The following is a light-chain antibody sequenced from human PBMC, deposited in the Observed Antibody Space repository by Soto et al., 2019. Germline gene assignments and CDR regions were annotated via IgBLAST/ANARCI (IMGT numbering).Light chain of an antibody. CDR2: GAS. V-gene: IGKV3-15*01. CDR1: QSVSSN. J-gene: IGKJ4*01. CDR3: QKYNNWPLP. Sequence: EIVMTQSPATLSVSPGERATLSCRASQSVSSNLAWYQQKPGQAPRLLIYGASTRATGIPARFSGNRSGTDFTLPISSLRSEDFAVYYCQKYNNWPLPFGGGTKVEIK.